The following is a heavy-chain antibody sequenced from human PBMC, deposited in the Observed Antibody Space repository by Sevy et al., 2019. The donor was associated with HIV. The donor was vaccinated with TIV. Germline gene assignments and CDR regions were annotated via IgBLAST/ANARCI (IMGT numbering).Heavy chain of an antibody. V-gene: IGHV1-46*01. CDR1: GYTFSRYF. CDR2: INPKDATT. J-gene: IGHJ5*02. Sequence: ASVKVSCKTSGYTFSRYFIQWVRQAPGQGLEWVGIINPKDATTSFAQRFRGRVTMNTDTTTNTGYMELGRLRSDDTAIYFCARASVWFGNLLLGSIKDTWFDPWGQGTLVTVSS. CDR3: ARASVWFGNLLLGSIKDTWFDP. D-gene: IGHD3-10*01.